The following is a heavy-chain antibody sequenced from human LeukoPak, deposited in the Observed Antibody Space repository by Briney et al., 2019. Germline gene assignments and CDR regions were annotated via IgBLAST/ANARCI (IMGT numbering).Heavy chain of an antibody. CDR3: ARDMFDWLFEDLEIGVSFDY. CDR2: IQTDGSST. Sequence: GGSLRLSCAASGFTFSSYWMHWVRQAPGKGLVWVSRIQTDGSSTNYADSVKGRFTISRDDAKNTLCLQMNSLRAEDTAVYYCARDMFDWLFEDLEIGVSFDYWGQGTLVTVSS. V-gene: IGHV3-74*01. J-gene: IGHJ4*02. CDR1: GFTFSSYW. D-gene: IGHD3-9*01.